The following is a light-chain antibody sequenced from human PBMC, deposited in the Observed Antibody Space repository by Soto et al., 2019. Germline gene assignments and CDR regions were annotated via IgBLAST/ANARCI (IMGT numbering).Light chain of an antibody. Sequence: DIQMTQSPSTLSASVGDRVTITCRASLSISSWLAWYQQEPGKAPKLLISTASSLESGVPSRFSGSGSGTEFALTISSLQPDDFATYYCQQYSTYPWTFGQGTKVEIK. J-gene: IGKJ1*01. V-gene: IGKV1-5*03. CDR2: TAS. CDR1: LSISSW. CDR3: QQYSTYPWT.